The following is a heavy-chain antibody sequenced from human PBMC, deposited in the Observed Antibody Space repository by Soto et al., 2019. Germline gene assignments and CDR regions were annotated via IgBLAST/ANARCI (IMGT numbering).Heavy chain of an antibody. CDR3: ARLRSPQYFYYGMDV. CDR1: GYSFTKYW. CDR2: IYPDDSDI. D-gene: IGHD2-2*01. Sequence: EVQLVRSGAEVKKPGESLKISCKVSGYSFTKYWIGWVRQMPGKGLEWMGIIYPDDSDIRYSPSFQGQVTISADKSISTAYLQWSSLKASDSAMYYCARLRSPQYFYYGMDVWGQGTTVTVSS. V-gene: IGHV5-51*03. J-gene: IGHJ6*02.